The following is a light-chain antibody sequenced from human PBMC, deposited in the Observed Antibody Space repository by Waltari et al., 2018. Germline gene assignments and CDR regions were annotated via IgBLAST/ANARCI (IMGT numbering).Light chain of an antibody. CDR2: VNSEGSH. J-gene: IGLJ3*02. Sequence: QLVLTQSPSASASLGASVKLTCTLSSGHSSNVIAWLQQQPEKGPRYLMKVNSEGSHNKGDGIPGRFSGSSAGAERYLTSSSLQSEDEADYYCQTGGHGTGVFGGGTKLTVL. CDR3: QTGGHGTGV. V-gene: IGLV4-69*01. CDR1: SGHSSNV.